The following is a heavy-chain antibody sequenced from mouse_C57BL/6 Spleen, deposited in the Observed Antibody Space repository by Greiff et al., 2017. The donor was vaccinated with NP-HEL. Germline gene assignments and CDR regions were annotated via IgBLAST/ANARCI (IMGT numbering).Heavy chain of an antibody. J-gene: IGHJ2*01. CDR1: GYSFTGYY. Sequence: EVQLQQSGPELVKPGASVKISCKASGYSFTGYYMNWVKQSPEKSLEWIGEINPSTGGTTYNQKFKAKATLTVDKSSSTAYMQLKSLTSEDSAVYYCARRWNYYGSSFDYWGQGTTRTVSS. CDR3: ARRWNYYGSSFDY. CDR2: INPSTGGT. D-gene: IGHD1-1*01. V-gene: IGHV1-42*01.